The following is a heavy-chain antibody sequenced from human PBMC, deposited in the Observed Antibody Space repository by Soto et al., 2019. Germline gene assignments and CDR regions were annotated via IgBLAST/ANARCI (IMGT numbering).Heavy chain of an antibody. CDR3: TRGGTRATYWGLFDS. Sequence: EVKVVESGGGLVQPGGSLRLSCAASGFTFSDNWMHWVRQPPGKGPVWVSRISGDASSTSYADSVKGRFTISRERAKSTVYLQMDSLRVEDTAVYYCTRGGTRATYWGLFDSWGQGTLVTVSS. D-gene: IGHD7-27*01. CDR2: ISGDASST. J-gene: IGHJ4*02. CDR1: GFTFSDNW. V-gene: IGHV3-74*01.